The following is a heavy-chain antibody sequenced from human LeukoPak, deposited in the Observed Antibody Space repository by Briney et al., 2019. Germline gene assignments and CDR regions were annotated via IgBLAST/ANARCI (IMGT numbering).Heavy chain of an antibody. CDR1: GFTFSSYG. D-gene: IGHD6-13*01. CDR3: AKDGVIAAAGFFDY. CDR2: IRYDGSNK. V-gene: IGHV3-30*02. Sequence: PGGSLRLSCAASGFTFSSYGMHWVRQAPGKGLEWVAFIRYDGSNKYYADSVKGRFTISRDNSKNTLYLQMNSLRAEDTAVYYCAKDGVIAAAGFFDYWGQGTLVTVSS. J-gene: IGHJ4*02.